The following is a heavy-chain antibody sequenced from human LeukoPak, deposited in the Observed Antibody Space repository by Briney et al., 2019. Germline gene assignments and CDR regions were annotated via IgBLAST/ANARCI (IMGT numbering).Heavy chain of an antibody. D-gene: IGHD1-26*01. CDR3: ARAPGGSYGLDYYYYYGMDV. V-gene: IGHV3-64*01. Sequence: GGSLRLSCAASGFTFSSYAMHWVRQAPGKGLECVSAISSNGGSTYYANSVKGRFTISRDNSKNTLYLQMGSLRAEDMAVYYCARAPGGSYGLDYYYYYGMDVWGQGTTVTVSS. J-gene: IGHJ6*02. CDR1: GFTFSSYA. CDR2: ISSNGGST.